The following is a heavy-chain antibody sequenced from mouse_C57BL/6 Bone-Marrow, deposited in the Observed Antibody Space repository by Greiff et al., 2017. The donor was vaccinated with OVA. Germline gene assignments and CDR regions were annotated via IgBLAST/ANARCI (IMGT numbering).Heavy chain of an antibody. CDR3: TGPRQLRPYFDY. J-gene: IGHJ2*01. CDR1: GYTFTSYW. V-gene: IGHV1-5*01. CDR2: IYPGNSDT. D-gene: IGHD3-2*02. Sequence: EVQLQQSGTVLARPGASVKMSCKTSGYTFTSYWMHWVKQRPGQGLEWIGAIYPGNSDTSYNQKFQGKAKLTADTSASTAYMELISLTNADSAVFYCTGPRQLRPYFDYWGQGTTLTVSS.